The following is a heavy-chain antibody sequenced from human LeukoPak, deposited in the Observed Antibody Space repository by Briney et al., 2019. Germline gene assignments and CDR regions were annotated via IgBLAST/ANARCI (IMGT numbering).Heavy chain of an antibody. CDR1: GFTFSSYW. Sequence: GGSLRLSCAASGFTFSSYWMHWVRQAPGKGLVWLSRINRDGSSTNYADSVKGRFTISRDNAKNTLYLQMNSLRAEDTAMYYCARDGGWREDCWGQGVLVTVSS. D-gene: IGHD2-15*01. CDR3: ARDGGWREDC. V-gene: IGHV3-74*01. J-gene: IGHJ4*02. CDR2: INRDGSST.